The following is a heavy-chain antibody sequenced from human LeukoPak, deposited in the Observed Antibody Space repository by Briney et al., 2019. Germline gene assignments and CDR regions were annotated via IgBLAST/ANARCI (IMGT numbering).Heavy chain of an antibody. CDR2: IYHSGST. J-gene: IGHJ4*02. Sequence: SETLSLTCTVSGYSISSGYYWGWIRQPPGKGLEWIGSIYHSGSTYYNPSLKSRVTISVDTSKNQFSLKLSSVTAADTAVYYCAREGRAAASFDYWGQGTLVTVSS. CDR1: GYSISSGYY. V-gene: IGHV4-38-2*02. D-gene: IGHD6-13*01. CDR3: AREGRAAASFDY.